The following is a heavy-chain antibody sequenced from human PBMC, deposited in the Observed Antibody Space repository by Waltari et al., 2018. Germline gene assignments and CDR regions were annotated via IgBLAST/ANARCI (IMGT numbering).Heavy chain of an antibody. V-gene: IGHV3-74*01. Sequence: EVQLVESGGGLVQPGGSLRLSCAASGLSFSTYWLHWVRQGPGKGLVWVSRINGDESTTNDADSVECRFTISRDNAKNTLYLQMNSLRAEDTAVYYCAAPHSTSWYVSDYWGQGALVTVSS. CDR1: GLSFSTYW. CDR3: AAPHSTSWYVSDY. J-gene: IGHJ4*02. D-gene: IGHD2-2*01. CDR2: INGDESTT.